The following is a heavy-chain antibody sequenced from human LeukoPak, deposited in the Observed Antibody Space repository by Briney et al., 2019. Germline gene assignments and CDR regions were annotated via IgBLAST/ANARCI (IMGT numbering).Heavy chain of an antibody. J-gene: IGHJ4*02. V-gene: IGHV4-4*07. CDR3: AREQTTGFDQ. Sequence: PSETLSLTCTVSGGPINNYFWSWLRQPAGKGLEWMARIYSSGTTSYNPSLKNRLTISLDKTKNQVSLKLTSVTAADTAMYVCAREQTTGFDQWGQGTLVTVSS. CDR1: GGPINNYF. CDR2: IYSSGTT. D-gene: IGHD4-17*01.